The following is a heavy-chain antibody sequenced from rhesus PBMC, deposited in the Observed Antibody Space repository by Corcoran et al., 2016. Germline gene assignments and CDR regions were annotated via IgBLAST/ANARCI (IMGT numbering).Heavy chain of an antibody. CDR3: TREGLQRFFDY. D-gene: IGHD5-42*01. J-gene: IGHJ4*01. CDR2: MYCSTM. CDR1: GFTVSSYW. V-gene: IGHV3-11*01. Sequence: EVQLAESGGGLVQPGGSLRLSCAASGFTVSSYWMSWVRRAPGKGLEWLSDMYCSTMYYGGAVKGRFTVARDNAKNSLYLQMNSLRAEDTAVYYCTREGLQRFFDYWGQGVLVTVSS.